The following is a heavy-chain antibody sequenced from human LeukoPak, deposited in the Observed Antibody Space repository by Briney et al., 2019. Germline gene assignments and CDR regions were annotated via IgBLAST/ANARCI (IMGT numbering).Heavy chain of an antibody. J-gene: IGHJ2*01. CDR1: GFTFSSYS. D-gene: IGHD2-2*01. V-gene: IGHV3-48*04. CDR2: ISSSSSTI. CDR3: ARVRNRAPGCSSTSCSLVWYFDL. Sequence: PGGSLRLSCAASGFTFSSYSMNWVRQAPGKGLEWVSYISSSSSTIYYADSVKGRFTISRDNAKNPLYLQMNSLRAEDTAVYYCARVRNRAPGCSSTSCSLVWYFDLWGRGTLVTVSS.